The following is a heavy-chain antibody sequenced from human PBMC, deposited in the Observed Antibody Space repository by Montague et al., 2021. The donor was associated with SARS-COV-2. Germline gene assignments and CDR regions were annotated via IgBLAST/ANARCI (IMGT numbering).Heavy chain of an antibody. CDR1: GGSFSTYS. V-gene: IGHV4-34*01. J-gene: IGHJ6*04. CDR2: INHSGST. D-gene: IGHD2-2*02. CDR3: ARLGDGVVPSPILGVGPYYSCYSMDV. Sequence: SETLSLTCAVHGGSFSTYSWNWIRQPPGKGLEWIGEINHSGSTNYNPPLKSRVPISADTSKNQFSLKLTSVAAADTAVYYCARLGDGVVPSPILGVGPYYSCYSMDVWGKGTTVTVSS.